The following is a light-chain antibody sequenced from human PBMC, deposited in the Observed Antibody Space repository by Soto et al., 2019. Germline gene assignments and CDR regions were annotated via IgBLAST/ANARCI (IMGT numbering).Light chain of an antibody. J-gene: IGKJ1*01. V-gene: IGKV1-5*01. CDR1: QSISSW. CDR3: QQGWT. CDR2: DAS. Sequence: DIQMTQSASTLSASLGDRVTITCRASQSISSWLAWYQQKPVKATKLLIYDASSLESGVPSRLSGSGSGTEFPLTISSLQPDDFATYYCQQGWTFGQGTKV.